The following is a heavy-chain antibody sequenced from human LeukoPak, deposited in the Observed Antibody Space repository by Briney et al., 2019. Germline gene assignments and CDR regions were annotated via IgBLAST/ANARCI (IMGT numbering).Heavy chain of an antibody. CDR3: ASLLAAAGTELG. J-gene: IGHJ4*02. D-gene: IGHD6-13*01. V-gene: IGHV3-21*01. CDR1: GFTFGSYS. CDR2: ISSSSSYI. Sequence: GGSLRLSCAASGFTFGSYSMNWVRQAPGKGLEWVSSISSSSSYIYYADSVKGRFTISRDNAKNSLYLQMNSLRAEDTAVYYCASLLAAAGTELGWGQGTLVTVSS.